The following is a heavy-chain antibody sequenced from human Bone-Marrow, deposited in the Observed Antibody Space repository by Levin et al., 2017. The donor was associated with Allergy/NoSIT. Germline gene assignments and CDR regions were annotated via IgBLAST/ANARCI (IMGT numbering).Heavy chain of an antibody. J-gene: IGHJ4*02. CDR2: ISWNSGNI. Sequence: GGSLRLSCAAYGFTFDDHVMHWVRQAPGKGLEWVSGISWNSGNIGYADSVKGRFTISRDNAKNSLYLEMNSLRPEDTALYYCARDIKSTIPYFFDYWGQGTLVTVSS. V-gene: IGHV3-9*01. CDR3: ARDIKSTIPYFFDY. D-gene: IGHD5/OR15-5a*01. CDR1: GFTFDDHV.